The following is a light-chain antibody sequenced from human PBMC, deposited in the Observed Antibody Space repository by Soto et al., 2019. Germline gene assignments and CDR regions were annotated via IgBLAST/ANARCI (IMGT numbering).Light chain of an antibody. CDR2: GNT. CDR1: SSNIGAGYD. J-gene: IGLJ2*01. CDR3: LSFDSSLSVV. V-gene: IGLV1-40*01. Sequence: QSVLTQPPSVSGAPGQRVTISCTGSSSNIGAGYDAHWYQQLPGRAPKLLIYGNTNRPSVVPDRFSGSKSGTSASLAITGLQAEDEADYYCLSFDSSLSVVFGGGTKLTVL.